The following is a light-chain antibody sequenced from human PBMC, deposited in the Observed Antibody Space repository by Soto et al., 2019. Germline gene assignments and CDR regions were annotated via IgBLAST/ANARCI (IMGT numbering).Light chain of an antibody. Sequence: QSVLTQPPSVSGAPGQRVTISCTGSSSNIGAGYDVHWYQQLPGTAPKLLIYGNSNRPSGVPDRFSGSKSGTSASLAITGLQAEDEADYYCSSHAGSNIPWVFGGGTKVTVL. CDR3: SSHAGSNIPWV. CDR1: SSNIGAGYD. V-gene: IGLV1-40*01. J-gene: IGLJ3*02. CDR2: GNS.